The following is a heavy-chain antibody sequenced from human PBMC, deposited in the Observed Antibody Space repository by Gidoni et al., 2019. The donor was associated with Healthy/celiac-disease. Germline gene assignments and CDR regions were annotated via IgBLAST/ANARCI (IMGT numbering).Heavy chain of an antibody. CDR1: GGSIRSSSYY. J-gene: IGHJ5*02. Sequence: QLQLQESGPGLVKPSETLSLTCTVSGGSIRSSSYYWGWIRQPPGKGLEWIGSIYYSGSTYYNPSLKSRVTISVDTSKNQFSLKLSSVTAADTAVYYCARRVGIAARRGWFDPWGQGTLVTVSS. D-gene: IGHD6-6*01. CDR2: IYYSGST. CDR3: ARRVGIAARRGWFDP. V-gene: IGHV4-39*01.